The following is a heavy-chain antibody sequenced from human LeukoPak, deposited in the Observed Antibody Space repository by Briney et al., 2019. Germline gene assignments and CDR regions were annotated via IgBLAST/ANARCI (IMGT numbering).Heavy chain of an antibody. J-gene: IGHJ4*02. V-gene: IGHV4-38-2*02. CDR1: GYSISSGYY. CDR3: ARGGGPLQSFDY. D-gene: IGHD4-11*01. Sequence: SETLSLTCTVSGYSISSGYYWGWIRPPPGKGLEWIGSIYHSGSTYYNPSLKSRVTISVDTSKNQFSLKLSSVTAADTAVYYCARGGGPLQSFDYWGQGTLVTVSS. CDR2: IYHSGST.